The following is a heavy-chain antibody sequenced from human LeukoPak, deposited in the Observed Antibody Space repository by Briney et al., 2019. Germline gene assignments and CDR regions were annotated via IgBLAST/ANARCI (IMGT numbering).Heavy chain of an antibody. J-gene: IGHJ5*02. CDR1: GFTFSSYS. CDR2: ISSSSYI. D-gene: IGHD6-13*01. CDR3: ARVGAAAALGWFDP. Sequence: GGSLRLSCAASGFTFSSYSMNWVRQAPGKGLEWVSSISSSSYIYYADSVKGRFTISRDNAKNSLYLQMNSLRAEDTAVYYCARVGAAAALGWFDPWGQGTLVTVSS. V-gene: IGHV3-21*01.